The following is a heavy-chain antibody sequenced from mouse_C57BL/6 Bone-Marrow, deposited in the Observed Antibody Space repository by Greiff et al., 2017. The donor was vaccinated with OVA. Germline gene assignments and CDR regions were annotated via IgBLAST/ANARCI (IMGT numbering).Heavy chain of an antibody. V-gene: IGHV1-81*01. Sequence: VQLVESGAELARPGASVKLSCKASGYTFTSYGISWVKQRTGQGLEWIGEIYPRSGNTYYNEKFKGKATLTADKSSSTAYMELRSLTSEDSAVYFCARSHQAWFAYWGQGTLVTVSA. CDR1: GYTFTSYG. J-gene: IGHJ3*01. CDR2: IYPRSGNT. CDR3: ARSHQAWFAY.